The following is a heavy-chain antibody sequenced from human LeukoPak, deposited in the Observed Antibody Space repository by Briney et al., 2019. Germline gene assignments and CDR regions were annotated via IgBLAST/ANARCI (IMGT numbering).Heavy chain of an antibody. CDR2: ITASGGTT. V-gene: IGHV3-23*01. Sequence: GGSLRLSCAASGFTFSSYAMSWVRQAPGKGLEWVSAITASGGTTYYADSAMGRSTISRDNSKNTLYLQMNSLRAEDTAVYYCAKVGYYGSGSYPNWGQGSLVTVSS. J-gene: IGHJ4*02. CDR3: AKVGYYGSGSYPN. D-gene: IGHD3-10*01. CDR1: GFTFSSYA.